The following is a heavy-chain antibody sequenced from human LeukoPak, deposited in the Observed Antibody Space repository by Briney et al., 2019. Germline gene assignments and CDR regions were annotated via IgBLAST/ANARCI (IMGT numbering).Heavy chain of an antibody. Sequence: GGSLRLSCAASGFTFSSYGMHWVRQAPGKGLEWVSSISSSSSYIYYADSVKGRFTISRDNAKNSLYLQMNSLRAEDTAVYYCASGPTYDILTGYYTTFDYWGQGTLVTVSS. CDR2: ISSSSSYI. D-gene: IGHD3-9*01. CDR3: ASGPTYDILTGYYTTFDY. J-gene: IGHJ4*02. V-gene: IGHV3-21*01. CDR1: GFTFSSYG.